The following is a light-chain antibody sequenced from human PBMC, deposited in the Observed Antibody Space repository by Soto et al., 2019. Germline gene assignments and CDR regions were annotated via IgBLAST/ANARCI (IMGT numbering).Light chain of an antibody. CDR2: DVS. CDR1: QDISNY. V-gene: IGKV1-33*01. J-gene: IGKJ2*01. Sequence: DIQMTQSPSSLSASVGDRVTITCQASQDISNYLNWYQQKPGKAPKLLIYDVSNLEAGVSSRFSGSGSGTHFTFTISSLQPEDFATSYCQQYDNLPRYTFGQGTKLEIK. CDR3: QQYDNLPRYT.